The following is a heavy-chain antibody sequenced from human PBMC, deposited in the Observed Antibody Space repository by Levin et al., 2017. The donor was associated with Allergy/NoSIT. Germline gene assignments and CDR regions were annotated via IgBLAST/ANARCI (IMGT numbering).Heavy chain of an antibody. CDR1: GYSISSGYY. CDR2: IYHSGST. CDR3: ARGVEYSGSDDPFDY. J-gene: IGHJ4*02. Sequence: SQTLSLTCAVSGYSISSGYYWGWIRQPPGTGLEWIGSIYHSGSTYYNPSLKSRVTISVDTSKNQFSLKLSSVTAADTAVYYCARGVEYSGSDDPFDYWGQGTLVTVSS. V-gene: IGHV4-38-2*01. D-gene: IGHD1-26*01.